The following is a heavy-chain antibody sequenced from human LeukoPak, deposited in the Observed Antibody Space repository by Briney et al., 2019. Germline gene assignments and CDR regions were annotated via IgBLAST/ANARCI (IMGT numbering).Heavy chain of an antibody. CDR3: AKDTDPSPWGGYDILTGTFDY. CDR2: ISGSGGST. Sequence: PGGSLRLSCAASGFTFSSYAMSWVRQAPGKGLEWVSAISGSGGSTYYADAVKGRFTISRDNSKNTLYLQMNSLRAEDTAVYYCAKDTDPSPWGGYDILTGTFDYWGQGTLVTVSS. D-gene: IGHD3-9*01. V-gene: IGHV3-23*01. CDR1: GFTFSSYA. J-gene: IGHJ4*02.